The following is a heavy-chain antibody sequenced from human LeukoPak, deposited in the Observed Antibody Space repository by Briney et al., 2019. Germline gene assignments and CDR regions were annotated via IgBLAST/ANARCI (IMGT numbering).Heavy chain of an antibody. D-gene: IGHD2-15*01. CDR2: INPNSGGT. Sequence: ASVKVSCKSSVYTFTGYYMHWVRQAPGQGLEWMGWINPNSGGTNYAQKFQGRVTMTRDTSISTAYMELSRLRSDDTAVYYCARGGSSGGSCYSCFSPDYWGQGTLVTVSS. CDR3: ARGGSSGGSCYSCFSPDY. CDR1: VYTFTGYY. J-gene: IGHJ4*02. V-gene: IGHV1-2*02.